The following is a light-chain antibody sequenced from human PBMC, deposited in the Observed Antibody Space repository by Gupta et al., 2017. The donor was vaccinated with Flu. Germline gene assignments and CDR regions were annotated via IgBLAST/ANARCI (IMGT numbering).Light chain of an antibody. CDR1: QTISRN. J-gene: IGKJ3*01. CDR3: LQRARFPQI. Sequence: PGDQTVTPKAKVAVTCRASQTISRNLHWYQQKPGQSPRLLIKYASQSFTGFPARFSGSGFGTEFTLTSNGLEAEDSATYYCLQRARFPQIFGHGTKVDIK. CDR2: YAS. V-gene: IGKV6-21*01.